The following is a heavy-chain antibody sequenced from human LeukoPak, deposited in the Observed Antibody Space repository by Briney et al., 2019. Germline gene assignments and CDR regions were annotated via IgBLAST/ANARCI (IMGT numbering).Heavy chain of an antibody. Sequence: ASVKVSCKASGYNFANSGISWVRQAPGQGLEWVGWTNPSSGKTEYDQRFWGRVSLTTDTSTRTAFLELRRLRSDDTAVYYCAKEMAYHFDHWGQGTLVSVSS. CDR1: GYNFANSG. V-gene: IGHV1-18*01. CDR2: TNPSSGKT. D-gene: IGHD2-21*01. CDR3: AKEMAYHFDH. J-gene: IGHJ4*02.